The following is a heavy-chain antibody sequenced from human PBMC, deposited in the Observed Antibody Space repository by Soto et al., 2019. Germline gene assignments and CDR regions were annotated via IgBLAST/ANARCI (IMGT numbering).Heavy chain of an antibody. CDR1: DFSLTTRGVS. CDR2: IYWNDDQ. D-gene: IGHD3-10*01. J-gene: IGHJ4*02. V-gene: IGHV2-5*01. Sequence: SGLTLENHTQTLTLTCDFSDFSLTTRGVSVGWIRQPPGKALEWVALIYWNDDQRYNPSLKSRLTVTKDTSKNHVVLTMTNVDPLDTATYYCTHRSPAYGHDFWGPGTLVTVSS. CDR3: THRSPAYGHDF.